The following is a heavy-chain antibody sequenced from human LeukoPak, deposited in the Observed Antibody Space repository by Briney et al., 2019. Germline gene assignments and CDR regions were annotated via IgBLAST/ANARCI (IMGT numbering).Heavy chain of an antibody. V-gene: IGHV1-2*02. CDR3: ARGFNGITMIEHDY. CDR1: GYTFTGYY. D-gene: IGHD3-22*01. J-gene: IGHJ4*02. Sequence: ASVKVSCKASGYTFTGYYMHWVRQAPGQGLEWMGWINPNSGGTNYAQKFQDRVTMTRDTSISTAYMELSRLRSDDTAVYYCARGFNGITMIEHDYWGQGTLVTVSS. CDR2: INPNSGGT.